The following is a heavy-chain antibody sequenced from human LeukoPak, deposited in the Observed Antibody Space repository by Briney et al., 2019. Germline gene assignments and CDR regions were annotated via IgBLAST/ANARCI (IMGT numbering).Heavy chain of an antibody. J-gene: IGHJ4*02. D-gene: IGHD6-19*01. V-gene: IGHV3-23*01. CDR1: GFTLSSYA. CDR2: IRDAGSA. CDR3: AVRGSAWGGPFNY. Sequence: GGSLRLSCAASGFTLSSYAMGWVRQTPEKGLEWVSAIRDAGSAYYADSVKGRFTISRDNSKNTLYLQMDSLRGEDTAVYYCAVRGSAWGGPFNYWGRGTLVTVSS.